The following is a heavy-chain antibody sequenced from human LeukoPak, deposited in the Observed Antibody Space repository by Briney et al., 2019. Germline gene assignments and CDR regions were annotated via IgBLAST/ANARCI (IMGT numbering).Heavy chain of an antibody. D-gene: IGHD3-22*01. J-gene: IGHJ5*02. CDR1: GFTFSTYT. CDR2: ISSSSAYI. CDR3: ARDLIDSGWFDP. Sequence: GGSLRLSCAASGFTFSTYTMNWVRQAPGNRPQWVSSISSSSAYIYYADSVTSRFTISTDNAKNSLYLQMNSQRAEDTAVYYCARDLIDSGWFDPWGRGTLVTVSS. V-gene: IGHV3-21*01.